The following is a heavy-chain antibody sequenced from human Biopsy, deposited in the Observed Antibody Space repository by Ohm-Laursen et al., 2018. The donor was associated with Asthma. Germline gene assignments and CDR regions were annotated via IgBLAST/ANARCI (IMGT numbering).Heavy chain of an antibody. D-gene: IGHD2-15*01. CDR2: ISYDGSIT. CDR1: GFALRSYA. V-gene: IGHV3-30*03. Sequence: SLRLSCTASGFALRSYAMNWVRQAPGKGLEWVAVISYDGSITHYADSVKGRFTISRDNSKNTVYLDISSLRIEDTAVFYCGIVVAANPFQGDCWGQGTLVTVSS. CDR3: GIVVAANPFQGDC. J-gene: IGHJ4*02.